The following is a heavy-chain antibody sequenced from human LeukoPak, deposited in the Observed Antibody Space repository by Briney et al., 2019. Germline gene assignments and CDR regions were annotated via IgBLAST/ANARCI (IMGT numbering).Heavy chain of an antibody. Sequence: SETLSLTCTVSGGSISSGSYYWSWIRQPPGKGLEWIGYIYYSGSTNYNPSLKSRATISVDTSKNQFSLKLSSVTAADTAVYYCARQGVQEYYYGSGGLWFDPWGQGTLVTVSS. V-gene: IGHV4-61*01. D-gene: IGHD3-10*01. CDR3: ARQGVQEYYYGSGGLWFDP. CDR2: IYYSGST. J-gene: IGHJ5*02. CDR1: GGSISSGSYY.